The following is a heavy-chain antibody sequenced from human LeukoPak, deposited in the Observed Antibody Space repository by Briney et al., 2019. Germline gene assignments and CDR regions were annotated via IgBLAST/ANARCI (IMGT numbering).Heavy chain of an antibody. CDR2: IYYNGSN. Sequence: SETLSLTCTVSRVSISNYYWSWIRQPPGKGLEWIGYIYYNGSNNYNPSLKSRVTITVDKSKHHVALKLNFVAAGGTAVYYWPTHVLCSTTRVGPWRQGTLVSVPS. CDR1: RVSISNYY. CDR3: PTHVLCSTTRVGP. V-gene: IGHV4-59*01. J-gene: IGHJ5*02. D-gene: IGHD2/OR15-2a*01.